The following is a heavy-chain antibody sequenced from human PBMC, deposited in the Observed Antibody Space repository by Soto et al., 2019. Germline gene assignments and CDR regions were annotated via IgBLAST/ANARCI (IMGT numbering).Heavy chain of an antibody. Sequence: SETLSLTCTVSGGSISSYYWSWIRQPPGKGLEWIGYIYYSGSTNYNPSLKSRVTISVDTSKNQFSLKLSSVTAADTAVYYCASYVAATGYFQHWGQGTLVTVSS. D-gene: IGHD2-15*01. CDR2: IYYSGST. CDR1: GGSISSYY. CDR3: ASYVAATGYFQH. J-gene: IGHJ1*01. V-gene: IGHV4-59*01.